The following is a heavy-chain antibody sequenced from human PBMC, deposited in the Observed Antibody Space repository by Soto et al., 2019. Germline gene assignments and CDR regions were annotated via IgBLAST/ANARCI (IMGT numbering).Heavy chain of an antibody. V-gene: IGHV3-66*01. CDR1: GFTVSSKY. J-gene: IGHJ6*03. D-gene: IGHD2-15*01. CDR3: ARDDILWSGGSCYGVPMEG. Sequence: EVQLVESGGGLVQPGGSLRLSCAASGFTVSSKYMSWVRQAPGKGLEWVSLIQSGGTTYYADSVKGRFTISRDSSKNQLQVKMNSLRAEDTAVYYCARDDILWSGGSCYGVPMEGWCKGTTVTVSS. CDR2: IQSGGTT.